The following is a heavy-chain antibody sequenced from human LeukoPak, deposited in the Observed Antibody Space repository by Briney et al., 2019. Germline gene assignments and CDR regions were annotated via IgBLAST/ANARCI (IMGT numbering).Heavy chain of an antibody. D-gene: IGHD6-13*01. CDR1: GFTFTSYG. V-gene: IGHV3-30*18. Sequence: PGRSLRLSCAASGFTFTSYGMHWVRQAPGKGLEWVAAISYDGSTKYHADSVKGRFTISRDNSKNTLFLQMNSLRAEDTAVYYCAKPSAAGTIGYFHHWGQGTLVTVSS. J-gene: IGHJ1*01. CDR3: AKPSAAGTIGYFHH. CDR2: ISYDGSTK.